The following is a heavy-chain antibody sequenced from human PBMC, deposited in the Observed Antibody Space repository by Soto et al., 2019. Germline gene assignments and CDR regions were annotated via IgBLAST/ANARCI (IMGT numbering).Heavy chain of an antibody. CDR3: ARTNDIVVVPALNWFDT. Sequence: GXSVKVSCKASGYTFTSYYIHLVRQAPGQGLEWMGVINPSGGTSTSAQKFQGRVTMTTDTSTSTAYMELSSLRSEDTAVYYCARTNDIVVVPALNWFDTWGQGTLVTVSS. D-gene: IGHD2-2*01. CDR2: INPSGGTS. CDR1: GYTFTSYY. V-gene: IGHV1-46*01. J-gene: IGHJ5*02.